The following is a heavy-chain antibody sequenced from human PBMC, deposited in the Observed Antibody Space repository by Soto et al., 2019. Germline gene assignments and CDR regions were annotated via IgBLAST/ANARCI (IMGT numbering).Heavy chain of an antibody. CDR1: RLTFSDYY. CDR2: ISSSGTTI. Sequence: PGWSLRLSCAASRLTFSDYYMSWIRQAPGKGLEWLSHISSSGTTIHYADSAKGRFTISRDNAKKSLFLQMNSLRAEDTAVYYCVARIQLWNRVDFWGQGTLVTVSS. V-gene: IGHV3-11*01. D-gene: IGHD5-18*01. J-gene: IGHJ4*02. CDR3: VARIQLWNRVDF.